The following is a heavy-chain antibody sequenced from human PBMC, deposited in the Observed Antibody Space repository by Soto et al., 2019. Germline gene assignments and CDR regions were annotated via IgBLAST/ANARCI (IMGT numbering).Heavy chain of an antibody. Sequence: QVQLGQSGAEVKNPGSSVKVYCKASGGSFSSYSINWVRQAPGQGLEWVGRIIPVFGTTNIAQKFQGRLTITADESTRTAYMELSSLKSEDTAVYYCARGGTTLIYFDYWGQGTLVTVSS. D-gene: IGHD4-17*01. J-gene: IGHJ4*02. CDR3: ARGGTTLIYFDY. V-gene: IGHV1-69*18. CDR1: GGSFSSYS. CDR2: IIPVFGTT.